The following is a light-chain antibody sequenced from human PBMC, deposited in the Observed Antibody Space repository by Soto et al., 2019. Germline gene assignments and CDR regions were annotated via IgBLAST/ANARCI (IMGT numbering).Light chain of an antibody. CDR2: GAS. J-gene: IGKJ4*01. CDR3: QQSYSSLT. V-gene: IGKV1-39*01. Sequence: DIQMTQSPSSLSASVGDRVTITCRASQSISSYLHWYQQKPGKAPKLLIYGASSLQSGVPSRFSGSGSGTDFTLTIRSLQPEDFAIYYCQQSYSSLTFGGGTKVDIK. CDR1: QSISSY.